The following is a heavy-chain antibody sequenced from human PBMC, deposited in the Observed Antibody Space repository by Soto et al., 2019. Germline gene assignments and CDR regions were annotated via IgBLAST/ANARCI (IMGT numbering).Heavy chain of an antibody. V-gene: IGHV3-23*01. CDR3: ATADSSTEGYYYYGMDV. D-gene: IGHD6-13*01. Sequence: PGGSLRLSCAASGFTFSSYAMSWVRQAPGKGLEWVSAISGSGGSTYYADSVKGRFTISRDNSKNTLYLQMNSLRAEDTAVYYCATADSSTEGYYYYGMDVWGQGTTVTVSS. CDR2: ISGSGGST. J-gene: IGHJ6*02. CDR1: GFTFSSYA.